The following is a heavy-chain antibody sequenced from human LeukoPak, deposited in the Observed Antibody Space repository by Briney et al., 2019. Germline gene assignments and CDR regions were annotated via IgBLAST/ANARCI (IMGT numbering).Heavy chain of an antibody. CDR3: ARDLSIAARIPFDY. J-gene: IGHJ4*02. Sequence: PGGSLRLSCAASGFTFSSYGMHWIRQAPGKGLEWVAFIRYDGSNKYYADSVKGRFTISRDNSKNTLYLQMNSLRAEDTAVYYCARDLSIAARIPFDYWGQGTLVTVSS. CDR1: GFTFSSYG. V-gene: IGHV3-30*02. CDR2: IRYDGSNK. D-gene: IGHD6-6*01.